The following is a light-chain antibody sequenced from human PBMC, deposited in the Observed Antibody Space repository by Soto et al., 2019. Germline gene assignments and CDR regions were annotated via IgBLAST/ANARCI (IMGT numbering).Light chain of an antibody. CDR1: QSISSY. CDR3: QQSYSTPVE. Sequence: DIQMTQSPSSLSASVGDRVTITCRASQSISSYLNWYQQKPGKAPKLLIYAASSLQSGVPSRFSGRGSGTDFTLTISSLQPEDFATYYCQQSYSTPVEFGQGTKVDIK. CDR2: AAS. J-gene: IGKJ1*01. V-gene: IGKV1-39*01.